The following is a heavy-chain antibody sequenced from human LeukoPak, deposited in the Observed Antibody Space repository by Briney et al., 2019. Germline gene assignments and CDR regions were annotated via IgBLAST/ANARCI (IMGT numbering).Heavy chain of an antibody. V-gene: IGHV4-34*01. D-gene: IGHD3-3*01. Sequence: SETLSLTCAVYGGSFSGYYWSRIRQPPGEGLEWIGEINHSGSTNYNPSLKSRVTISVDTSKNQFSLKLSSVTATDTAVYYCAEVGFWSGYGPWGQGTLVTVSS. CDR2: INHSGST. CDR1: GGSFSGYY. CDR3: AEVGFWSGYGP. J-gene: IGHJ5*02.